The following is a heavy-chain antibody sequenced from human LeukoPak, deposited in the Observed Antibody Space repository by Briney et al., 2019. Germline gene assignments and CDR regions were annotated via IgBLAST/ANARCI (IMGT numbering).Heavy chain of an antibody. CDR3: ARWGSCSSASCQAGAFDV. Sequence: GGSLRLSCVVSGFTFNNYAMSWVRQAPGKGLEWVSALSGRGANTYYADSVRGRFTISRDSSRNTLYLQMDNLRAEDTAVYYCARWGSCSSASCQAGAFDVWGQGTLVTVSS. D-gene: IGHD2-2*01. CDR1: GFTFNNYA. V-gene: IGHV3-23*01. J-gene: IGHJ3*01. CDR2: LSGRGANT.